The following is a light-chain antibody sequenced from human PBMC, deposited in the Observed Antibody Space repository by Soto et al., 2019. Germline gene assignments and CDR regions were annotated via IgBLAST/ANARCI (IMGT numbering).Light chain of an antibody. CDR2: GAS. CDR1: QSVSSN. CDR3: QQYNNWPPLT. Sequence: EIVMTQSPATLSVSPWERATLSCRASQSVSSNLAWYQHKPGQAPRLLIYGASTRATGIPARFSGSGSGTEFTLTISSLQSEDFAVYYCQQYNNWPPLTFGGGTKVDIK. J-gene: IGKJ4*01. V-gene: IGKV3-15*01.